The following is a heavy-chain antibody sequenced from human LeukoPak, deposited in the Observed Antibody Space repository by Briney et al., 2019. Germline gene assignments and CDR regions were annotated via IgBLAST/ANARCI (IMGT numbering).Heavy chain of an antibody. CDR3: AKVDLWSGYYTGIEY. CDR1: GFTFNNYG. Sequence: GGSLRLSCAASGFTFNNYGMHWVRQAPGKGLEWVTFIRYDGSNKYYADSVKGRFTISRDNSKNTLYLQMNSLRAEETAVYYCAKVDLWSGYYTGIEYWGQGALVTVSS. V-gene: IGHV3-30*02. CDR2: IRYDGSNK. D-gene: IGHD3-3*01. J-gene: IGHJ4*02.